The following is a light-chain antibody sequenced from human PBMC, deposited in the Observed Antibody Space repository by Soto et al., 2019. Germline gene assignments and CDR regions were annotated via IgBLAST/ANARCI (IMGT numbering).Light chain of an antibody. CDR2: WAS. CDR1: QSVLYSSNNKNY. CDR3: HQRQSWPRT. J-gene: IGKJ1*01. V-gene: IGKV4-1*01. Sequence: DIVMTQSPDSLAVSLGERATINCKSSQSVLYSSNNKNYLAWYQQKPGQPPKLLIYWASTRESGVPDRFSGSGSGTDFTLTISDVQPEDFAVYYCHQRQSWPRTFGQGTKVDI.